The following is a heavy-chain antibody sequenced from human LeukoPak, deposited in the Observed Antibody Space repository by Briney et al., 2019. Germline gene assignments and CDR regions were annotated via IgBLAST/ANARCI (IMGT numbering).Heavy chain of an antibody. J-gene: IGHJ4*02. CDR2: INHSGST. D-gene: IGHD6-6*01. CDR3: ARGSASILDY. Sequence: SETLSLTCAVYGGSFSGYYWSWIRQPPGKGLEWIGEINHSGSTNYNPSLKSRVTISVDTSKNQFSLKLSSVTAADTAVYYCARGSASILDYWGQGTLVTVSS. CDR1: GGSFSGYY. V-gene: IGHV4-34*01.